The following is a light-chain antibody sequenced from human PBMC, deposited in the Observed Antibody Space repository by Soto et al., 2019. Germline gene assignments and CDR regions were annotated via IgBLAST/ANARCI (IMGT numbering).Light chain of an antibody. CDR1: PSFNST. CDR3: HKYKDWPPLT. Sequence: EIAMTQSPVTLSASPGDRVTLSGRASPSFNSTLDCYQQRHGQTPRVLIYGASNKSADIPDRFSGSGSGTDFTLTISSLEPDDVALYYCHKYKDWPPLTFGGGTRVEIK. V-gene: IGKV3D-15*01. CDR2: GAS. J-gene: IGKJ4*01.